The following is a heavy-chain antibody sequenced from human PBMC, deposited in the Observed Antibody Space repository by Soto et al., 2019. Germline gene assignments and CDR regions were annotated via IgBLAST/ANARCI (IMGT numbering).Heavy chain of an antibody. V-gene: IGHV4-59*01. CDR1: GGSISSYY. CDR3: ARGVRDGYNYPPPFFDY. CDR2: IYYSGST. Sequence: QVQLQESGPGLVKPSETLSLTCTVSGGSISSYYWSWIRQPPGKGLEWIGYIYYSGSTNYNPSLKSRVTISVDTSKNQFSLKLSSVTAADTAVYYCARGVRDGYNYPPPFFDYWGQGTLVTVSS. J-gene: IGHJ4*02. D-gene: IGHD5-12*01.